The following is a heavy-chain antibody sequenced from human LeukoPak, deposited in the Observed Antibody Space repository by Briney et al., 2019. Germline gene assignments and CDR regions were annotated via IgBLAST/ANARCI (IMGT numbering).Heavy chain of an antibody. V-gene: IGHV4-31*02. J-gene: IGHJ4*02. D-gene: IGHD2-2*01. Sequence: SETLSLTCTVSGGSISSGDYYWSWIREHPGKGLEWIGYIYYSGDTYYNPSLKSRVTISMDTSGNQFSLKLSSVTAADTAVYYCARAPRHTNSWYYFDYWGQGTLVSVSS. CDR3: ARAPRHTNSWYYFDY. CDR1: GGSISSGDYY. CDR2: IYYSGDT.